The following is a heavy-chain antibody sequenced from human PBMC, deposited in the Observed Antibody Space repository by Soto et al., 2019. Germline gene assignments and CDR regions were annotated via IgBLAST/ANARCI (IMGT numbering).Heavy chain of an antibody. D-gene: IGHD1-26*01. V-gene: IGHV3-48*03. CDR2: ISSSGSTI. CDR1: GFTFSSYE. CDR3: AGTPSGSAAY. J-gene: IGHJ4*02. Sequence: VQLVESGGGLVQPGGSLRLSCAASGFTFSSYEMNWVRQAPGKGLEWVSYISSSGSTIYYADSVKGRFTISRDNAKNSLYLQMNSPRAEDTAVYYCAGTPSGSAAYWGQGTLVTVSS.